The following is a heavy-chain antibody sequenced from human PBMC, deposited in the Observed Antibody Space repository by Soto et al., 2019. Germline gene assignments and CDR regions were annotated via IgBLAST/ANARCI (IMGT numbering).Heavy chain of an antibody. J-gene: IGHJ3*02. CDR3: ARGSKAAAGTKRDAFDI. Sequence: ASVTVSCKASGYNFTNYDINWVRQAPGQGLEWMGWMNPNSGNTGYAQKFQGRVTMTRNTSISTAYMELSSLRSEDTAVYYCARGSKAAAGTKRDAFDIWGQGTMVTVSS. CDR2: MNPNSGNT. D-gene: IGHD6-13*01. V-gene: IGHV1-8*01. CDR1: GYNFTNYD.